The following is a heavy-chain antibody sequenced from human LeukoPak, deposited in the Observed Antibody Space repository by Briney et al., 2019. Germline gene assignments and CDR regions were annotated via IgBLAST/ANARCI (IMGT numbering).Heavy chain of an antibody. CDR3: ARGVGWFDP. CDR1: GFTISSHW. CDR2: IKEDGSEK. Sequence: PGGSLRLSCAASGFTISSHWMSWVRQAPGKGLEWVANIKEDGSEKYYVDSVKGRFTISRDNAKNSVCLQMNSLRVEDTAVYYCARGVGWFDPWGQGTLVTVSA. V-gene: IGHV3-7*01. J-gene: IGHJ5*02. D-gene: IGHD3-10*01.